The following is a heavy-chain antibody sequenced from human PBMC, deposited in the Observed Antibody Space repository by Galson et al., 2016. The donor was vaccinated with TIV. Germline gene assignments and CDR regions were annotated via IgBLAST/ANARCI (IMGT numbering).Heavy chain of an antibody. Sequence: SVKVSCKASGYTFINYYLHWVRRAPGQGLEWMGIINPSGGSIVYAQKFRGRVTMTRDMSTSTVYMELSSLRSEDTALYYCARVRSCGGDCYIFDLWGQGTMVSVSS. J-gene: IGHJ3*01. CDR2: INPSGGSI. CDR3: ARVRSCGGDCYIFDL. CDR1: GYTFINYY. D-gene: IGHD2-21*01. V-gene: IGHV1-46*01.